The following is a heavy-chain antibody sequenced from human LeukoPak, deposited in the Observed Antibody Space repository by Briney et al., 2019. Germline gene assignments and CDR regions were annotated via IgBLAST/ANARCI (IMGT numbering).Heavy chain of an antibody. D-gene: IGHD3-22*01. J-gene: IGHJ4*02. CDR2: INHSGST. CDR3: ARGRDYYDSSGYFGASRRTLFDY. CDR1: GGSFSGYY. V-gene: IGHV4-34*01. Sequence: LETLSLTCAVYGGSFSGYYWSWIRQPPGKGLGWIGEINHSGSTNYNPSLKSRVTISVDTSKNQFSLKLSSVTAADTAVYYCARGRDYYDSSGYFGASRRTLFDYWGQGTLVTVSS.